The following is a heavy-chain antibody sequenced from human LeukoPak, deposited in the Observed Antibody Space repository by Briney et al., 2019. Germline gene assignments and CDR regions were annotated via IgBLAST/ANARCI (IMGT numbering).Heavy chain of an antibody. J-gene: IGHJ4*02. D-gene: IGHD6-13*01. V-gene: IGHV4-31*03. CDR1: GGSISSGAYY. CDR3: AREDIELVPDRYLDQ. CDR2: IHYSGST. Sequence: SETLSLTCTVSGGSISSGAYYWSWIRQHPGKGLEWIGYIHYSGSTYYNPSLKSRVSISVDTSKNQFSLKLSSVTAADTAVYYRAREDIELVPDRYLDQWGQGTLVTVSS.